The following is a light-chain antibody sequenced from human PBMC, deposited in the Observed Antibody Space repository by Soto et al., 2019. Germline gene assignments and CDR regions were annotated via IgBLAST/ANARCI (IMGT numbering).Light chain of an antibody. CDR2: YAS. CDR1: QSVGNN. V-gene: IGKV3-15*01. J-gene: IGKJ5*01. Sequence: IMMTQSPDTLSVSPGERATLSCRASQSVGNNVAWYQQKPGQAPRLLMYYASTRATGIPARFSGSGSGTEFTLTITSLQSEDFAFYYCQQYNDWPPITFGQGTRLE. CDR3: QQYNDWPPIT.